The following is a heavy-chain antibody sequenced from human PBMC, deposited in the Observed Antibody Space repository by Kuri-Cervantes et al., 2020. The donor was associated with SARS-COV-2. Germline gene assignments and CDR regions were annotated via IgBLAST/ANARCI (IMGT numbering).Heavy chain of an antibody. Sequence: ETLSLTCAASGFIFNDYCMGWIRQAPGKGLEWVSVIYSGGSTYYADSVKGRFTISRDNSKNTLYLQMNSLRAEDTAVYYCARDLRLGKSLDYWGQGTLVTVSS. D-gene: IGHD7-27*01. CDR1: GFIFNDYC. J-gene: IGHJ4*02. CDR3: ARDLRLGKSLDY. CDR2: IYSGGST. V-gene: IGHV3-66*01.